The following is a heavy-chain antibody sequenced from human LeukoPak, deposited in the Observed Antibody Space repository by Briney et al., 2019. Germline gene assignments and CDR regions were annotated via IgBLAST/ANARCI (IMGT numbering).Heavy chain of an antibody. CDR1: GYSINSAYY. CDR2: MYHSGST. V-gene: IGHV4-38-2*02. D-gene: IGHD3-22*01. J-gene: IGHJ4*02. CDR3: ARVTPHYYDSSGDESRPEVPFDY. Sequence: KTSETLSLTCTVSGYSINSAYYWGWIRQPPGKGLEWIGSMYHSGSTYYNPSLQSRVTISVDTSKNQFSLKLSSVTAADTAVYYCARVTPHYYDSSGDESRPEVPFDYWGQGTLVTVSS.